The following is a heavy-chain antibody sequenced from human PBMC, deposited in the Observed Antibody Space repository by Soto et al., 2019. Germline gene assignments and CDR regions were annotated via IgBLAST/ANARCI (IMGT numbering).Heavy chain of an antibody. CDR1: GFTFSNYA. Sequence: EVQLLESGGGSVQPGGSLRLSCSASGFTFSNYAMSWVRQAPGKGLEWVASISGSGRSTNYADSVKGRFTISRDNSKNTLAVQMSSMREEETAVYYGARDGGIILSGVSGYFQAPDYGGKGTLVTV. J-gene: IGHJ4*02. D-gene: IGHD2-15*01. V-gene: IGHV3-23*01. CDR2: ISGSGRST. CDR3: ARDGGIILSGVSGYFQAPDY.